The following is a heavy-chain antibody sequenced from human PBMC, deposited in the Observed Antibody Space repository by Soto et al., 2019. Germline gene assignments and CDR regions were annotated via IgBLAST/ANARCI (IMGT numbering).Heavy chain of an antibody. CDR3: ARGHQGYCSSTSCSSDYYYYYMXV. J-gene: IGHJ6*03. V-gene: IGHV3-7*01. CDR1: GFTFSSYG. CDR2: IKQDGSEK. Sequence: PGGSLRLSCAASGFTFSSYGMHWVRQAPGKGLEWVANIKQDGSEKYYVDSVKGRFTTSRDNAKNSLYLQMNSLRAEDTAVYYCARGHQGYCSSTSCSSDYYYYYMXVWGKGTTVTVSS. D-gene: IGHD2-2*01.